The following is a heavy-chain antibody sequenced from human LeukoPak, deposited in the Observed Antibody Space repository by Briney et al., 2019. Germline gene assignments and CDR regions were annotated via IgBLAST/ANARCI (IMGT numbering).Heavy chain of an antibody. CDR2: ISYDGGDK. CDR3: AKDVGKWESLHFFDY. D-gene: IGHD1-26*01. Sequence: GGSLRLSCAASGFTFSIYAMHWVRQAPGKGLEWVAVISYDGGDKNYADSVKGRFTISRDNSKNMLYLQMNSLRGDDTAVYYCAKDVGKWESLHFFDYWGQGTLVTVSS. V-gene: IGHV3-30*04. CDR1: GFTFSIYA. J-gene: IGHJ4*02.